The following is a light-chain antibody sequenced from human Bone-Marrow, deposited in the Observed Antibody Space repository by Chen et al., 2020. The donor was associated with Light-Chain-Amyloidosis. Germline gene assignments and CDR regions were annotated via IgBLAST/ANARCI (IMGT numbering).Light chain of an antibody. CDR3: QHYGTSFR. CDR1: QSVSFY. J-gene: IGKJ1*01. V-gene: IGKV3-20*01. Sequence: EIVLTQSPGTLSLSPGERATLSCRASQSVSFYLAWYQQKPGQAPRLLIYDASTRATGIPDRFSGSWSGTDFTLTISRLEPEDFAVYYCQHYGTSFRFGQGTKVDIK. CDR2: DAS.